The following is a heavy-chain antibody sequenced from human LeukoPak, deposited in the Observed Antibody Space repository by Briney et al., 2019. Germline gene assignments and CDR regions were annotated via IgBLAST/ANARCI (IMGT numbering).Heavy chain of an antibody. CDR2: IWYDGSNK. J-gene: IGHJ4*02. D-gene: IGHD3-22*01. CDR3: AKAGYDSSGYYYFDY. V-gene: IGHV3-33*06. CDR1: GFTFSSYG. Sequence: PGGSLRLSCAASGFTFSSYGMHWVRQAPGKGLEWVAVIWYDGSNKYYADSVKGRFTISRDNSKNTLYLQMNSLRAEDTAVYYCAKAGYDSSGYYYFDYWGQGTLVTVSS.